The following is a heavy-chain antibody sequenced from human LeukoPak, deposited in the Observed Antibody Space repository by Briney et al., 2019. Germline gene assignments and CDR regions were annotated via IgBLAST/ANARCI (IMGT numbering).Heavy chain of an antibody. CDR3: ARDHSASVADFDY. CDR2: INPNSGGT. CDR1: GYTFTGYY. V-gene: IGHV1-2*06. J-gene: IGHJ4*02. Sequence: ASVTVSCTASGYTFTGYYMHWVRQAPGQGLEWMGRINPNSGGTDYAQRFQGRVTMTRDTSINTAYMELSRLRSDDTAVYYCARDHSASVADFDYWGQGTLVTVSS. D-gene: IGHD6-19*01.